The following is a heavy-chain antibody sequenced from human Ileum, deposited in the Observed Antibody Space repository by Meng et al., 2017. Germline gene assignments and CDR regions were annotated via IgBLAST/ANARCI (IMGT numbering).Heavy chain of an antibody. CDR2: IYYSGST. CDR1: GGSIRSSSYY. CDR3: ARERADIVASHGDH. V-gene: IGHV4-39*07. D-gene: IGHD5-12*01. J-gene: IGHJ4*02. Sequence: LQGRGWGPGLVKPSETLSLTCTVSGGSIRSSSYYWGWIRQPPGKGLEWIGTIYYSGSTYYSPSLKSRVTISVDTSKNQFSLKLSSVTAADTAVYYCARERADIVASHGDHWGQGTLVTVSS.